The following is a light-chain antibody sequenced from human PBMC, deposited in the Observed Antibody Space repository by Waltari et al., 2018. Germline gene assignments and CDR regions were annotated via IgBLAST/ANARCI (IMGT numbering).Light chain of an antibody. V-gene: IGKV3-20*01. CDR1: QSRTSRY. CDR3: QQYGSAVMYT. Sequence: RASQSRTSRYLACYQQKPDQPPSLLINGSSSRAAGIPDRCSGSGSGTDFTLTISRLEPADFAVDYCQQYGSAVMYTFGQGTKLEIK. CDR2: GSS. J-gene: IGKJ2*01.